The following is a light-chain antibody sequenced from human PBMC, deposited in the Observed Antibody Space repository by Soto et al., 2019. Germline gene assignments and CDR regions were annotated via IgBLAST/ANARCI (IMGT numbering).Light chain of an antibody. V-gene: IGKV1-33*01. J-gene: IGKJ5*01. CDR3: QQYDNLPIT. CDR2: DAS. CDR1: QDISNY. Sequence: DIQMTQSPSSLSASVGDRVTITCQASQDISNYLNWYQQKPGKAPKLLIYDASNLETGVPSRFSGSGPGTDFTFTISSLQPEDIATYYCQQYDNLPITFGEGTRLAIK.